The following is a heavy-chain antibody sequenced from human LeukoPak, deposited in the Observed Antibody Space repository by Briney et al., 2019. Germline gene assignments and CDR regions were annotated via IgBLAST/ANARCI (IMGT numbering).Heavy chain of an antibody. D-gene: IGHD6-19*01. CDR2: TYYRSKWYN. J-gene: IGHJ4*02. V-gene: IGHV6-1*01. CDR1: GDSVSSNSAA. CDR3: ARAGWFEGYSSGWYPDY. Sequence: SQTLSLTCAISGDSVSSNSAAWNWIRQSLSRGLEWLGRTYYRSKWYNDYAVSVKSRITINPDTSKNQFSLQLNSVTPEDTAVYYCARAGWFEGYSSGWYPDYWGQGTLVTVSS.